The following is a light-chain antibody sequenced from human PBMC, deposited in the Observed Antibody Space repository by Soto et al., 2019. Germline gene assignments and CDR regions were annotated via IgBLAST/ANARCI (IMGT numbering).Light chain of an antibody. CDR3: QQTYRPSYT. Sequence: DIQMTQSPSSLSASVGDRVTITCRASQSISDSLNWYQHKPGTAPKLLIYAASSLQSGVPSRFSGGGSGTDFTLTISSLQPEDFVTYFCQQTYRPSYTFAQGTRLEIK. CDR2: AAS. CDR1: QSISDS. J-gene: IGKJ2*01. V-gene: IGKV1-39*01.